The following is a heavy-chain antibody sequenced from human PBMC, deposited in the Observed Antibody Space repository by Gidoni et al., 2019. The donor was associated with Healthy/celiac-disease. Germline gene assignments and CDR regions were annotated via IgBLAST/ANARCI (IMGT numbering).Heavy chain of an antibody. CDR2: ISGSGGST. CDR3: AKGLGGNGYYYYMDV. J-gene: IGHJ6*03. D-gene: IGHD1-1*01. Sequence: EVQLLESGGGLVQPGGSLRLSCAASGFTFSSYAMSWVRQAQGKGLEWVSAISGSGGSTYYADSVKGRFTTSRDNSKNTLYLQMNSLRAEDTAVYYCAKGLGGNGYYYYMDVWGKGTTVTVSS. CDR1: GFTFSSYA. V-gene: IGHV3-23*01.